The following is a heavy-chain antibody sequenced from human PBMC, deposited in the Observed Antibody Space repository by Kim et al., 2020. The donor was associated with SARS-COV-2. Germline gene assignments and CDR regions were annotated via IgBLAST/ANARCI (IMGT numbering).Heavy chain of an antibody. J-gene: IGHJ4*02. CDR2: GIA. CDR3: ARRAAGVDW. V-gene: IGHV4-34*01. Sequence: GIANYNPSLKSRVTLPVDTSKNQFSLKLSSVTAADTAVYYCARRAAGVDWWGQGTPVTVSS.